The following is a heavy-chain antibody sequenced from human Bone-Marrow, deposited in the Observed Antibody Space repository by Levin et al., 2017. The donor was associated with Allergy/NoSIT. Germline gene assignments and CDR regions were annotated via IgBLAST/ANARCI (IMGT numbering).Heavy chain of an antibody. Sequence: GGSLRLSCAASGFTFSTYAMSWVRQAPGQGLEWVSAISGSGASTYYADSVKGRFTISRDSSKNTLYLQMNSLRVDDTAVYYCAKDRSWDYAENNWFDPWGQGTLVTVSS. CDR1: GFTFSTYA. CDR3: AKDRSWDYAENNWFDP. CDR2: ISGSGAST. V-gene: IGHV3-23*01. J-gene: IGHJ5*02. D-gene: IGHD4-17*01.